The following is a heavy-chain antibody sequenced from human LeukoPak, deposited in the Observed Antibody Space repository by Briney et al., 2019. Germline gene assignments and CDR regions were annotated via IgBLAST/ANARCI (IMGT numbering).Heavy chain of an antibody. J-gene: IGHJ4*02. CDR3: ARVKEQWLVDY. V-gene: IGHV3-11*01. CDR1: GFTFSDYY. Sequence: GGSLRLFCAASGFTFSDYYMSWIRQAPGKGLEWVSYISSSGSTIYYADSVKGRFTISRDNAKNSLYLQMNSLRAEDTAVYYCARVKEQWLVDYWGQGTLVTVSS. D-gene: IGHD6-19*01. CDR2: ISSSGSTI.